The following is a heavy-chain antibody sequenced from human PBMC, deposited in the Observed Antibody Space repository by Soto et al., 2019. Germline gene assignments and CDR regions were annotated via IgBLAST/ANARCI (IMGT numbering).Heavy chain of an antibody. CDR3: ARDAYYYDSSGYGFDWYFDL. CDR2: ISAYNGNT. CDR1: GYTFTSDG. J-gene: IGHJ2*01. D-gene: IGHD3-22*01. V-gene: IGHV1-18*01. Sequence: ASVKVSCKASGYTFTSDGISWVRQAPGQGLEWMGWISAYNGNTNYAQKLQGRVTMTTDTSTSTAYMELRSLRSDDTAVYYCARDAYYYDSSGYGFDWYFDLWGRGTLVTVSS.